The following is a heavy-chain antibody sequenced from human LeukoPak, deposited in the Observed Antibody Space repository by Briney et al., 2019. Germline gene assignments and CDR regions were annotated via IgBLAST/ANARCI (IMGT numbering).Heavy chain of an antibody. CDR1: GFTFSTYS. CDR2: ISWNSGRI. CDR3: AKGPRSPGYYWYFDL. V-gene: IGHV3-9*01. Sequence: PGGSLRLSCAASGFTFSTYSMNWVRQAPGKGLEWVSGISWNSGRIGYADSVKGRFTISRDNAKNSLYLQMNSLRAEDTALYYCAKGPRSPGYYWYFDLWGRGTLVTVSS. D-gene: IGHD2-15*01. J-gene: IGHJ2*01.